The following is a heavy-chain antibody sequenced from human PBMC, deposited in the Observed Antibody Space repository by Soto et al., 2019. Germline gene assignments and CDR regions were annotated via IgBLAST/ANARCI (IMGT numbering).Heavy chain of an antibody. Sequence: PGGSLRLSCQASGFNFDNYGIHWGRQAPGKGLEWVAVITYDGSNKYYADSVKGRFTISRDNSKNTLSLHLNTLKPEDTAVYHCAKDRVGGTFYTPLGFWGQGTLVTVSS. D-gene: IGHD1-7*01. CDR3: AKDRVGGTFYTPLGF. V-gene: IGHV3-30*18. J-gene: IGHJ4*02. CDR2: ITYDGSNK. CDR1: GFNFDNYG.